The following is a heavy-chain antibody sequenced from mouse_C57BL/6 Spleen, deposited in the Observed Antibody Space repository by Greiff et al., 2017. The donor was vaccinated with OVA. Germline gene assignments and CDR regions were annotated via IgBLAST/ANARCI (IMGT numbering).Heavy chain of an antibody. J-gene: IGHJ2*01. Sequence: QVQLQQPGAELVMPGASVKLSCKASGYTFTSYWMHWVKQRPGQGLEWIGEIDPSDSYTNYNQKFKGKSTLTVDKSSSTAYMQLSSLTSEDSAVYYCARDGGLDFDYWGQGTTLTVSS. D-gene: IGHD2-4*01. CDR2: IDPSDSYT. CDR3: ARDGGLDFDY. V-gene: IGHV1-69*01. CDR1: GYTFTSYW.